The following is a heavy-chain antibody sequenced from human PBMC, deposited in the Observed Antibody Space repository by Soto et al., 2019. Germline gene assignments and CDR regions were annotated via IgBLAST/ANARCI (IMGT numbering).Heavy chain of an antibody. CDR2: IMPMFGVT. J-gene: IGHJ3*02. CDR3: ARKNGVLDAFDI. V-gene: IGHV1-69*12. Sequence: QVQLVQSGAEVKKPGSSVKVSCRASGGTFSSHTISWVRQAPGQGLEWMGGIMPMFGVTNYARKFQGRLTMTANESTTTAYMEMSSLTSEDTAVYYCARKNGVLDAFDIWGQGTMVTVSS. D-gene: IGHD4-17*01. CDR1: GGTFSSHT.